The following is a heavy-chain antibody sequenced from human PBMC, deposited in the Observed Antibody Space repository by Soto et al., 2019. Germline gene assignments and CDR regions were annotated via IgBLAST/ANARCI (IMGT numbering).Heavy chain of an antibody. CDR3: EKKTWFGESVFDT. Sequence: GGSLRLSCAASGFTFSSYGMSWVRQAPRKGLEWVSTIRGSADSANYADSVKGRFTISRDNSKNMLYLQMNSLRADDTAVYYCEKKTWFGESVFDTWGQGTLVTVSS. CDR1: GFTFSSYG. CDR2: IRGSADSA. V-gene: IGHV3-23*01. J-gene: IGHJ5*02. D-gene: IGHD3-10*01.